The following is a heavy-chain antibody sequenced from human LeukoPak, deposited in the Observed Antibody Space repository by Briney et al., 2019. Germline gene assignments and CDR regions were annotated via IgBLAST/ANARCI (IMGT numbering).Heavy chain of an antibody. CDR3: AREIMVRGVTDAFDI. CDR2: TYYRSKWFN. Sequence: PSQTLSLTCAISGDSVSSNSAAWNWVRQSPSRGLEWLGRTYYRSKWFNDYVVSVKGRITINPDTYKNHFSLQLNSVTPEDTAVYYCAREIMVRGVTDAFDIWGQGTMVTVSS. CDR1: GDSVSSNSAA. D-gene: IGHD3-10*01. V-gene: IGHV6-1*01. J-gene: IGHJ3*02.